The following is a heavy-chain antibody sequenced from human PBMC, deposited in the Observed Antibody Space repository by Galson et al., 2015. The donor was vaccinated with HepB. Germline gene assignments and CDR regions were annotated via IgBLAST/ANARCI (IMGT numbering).Heavy chain of an antibody. CDR2: IRSKANSYAT. J-gene: IGHJ4*02. Sequence: SLRLSCAASGFTFSGSAMHWVRQASGKGLEWVGRIRSKANSYATAYAASVKGRFTISRDDSKNTAYLQMNSLKTEDTAVYYCTRHNPSFIAAAGTDYFDYWGQGTLVTASS. CDR1: GFTFSGSA. CDR3: TRHNPSFIAAAGTDYFDY. D-gene: IGHD6-13*01. V-gene: IGHV3-73*01.